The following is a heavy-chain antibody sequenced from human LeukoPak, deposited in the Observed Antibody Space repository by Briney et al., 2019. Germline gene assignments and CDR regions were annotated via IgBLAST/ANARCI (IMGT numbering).Heavy chain of an antibody. CDR2: ISGGSSTI. Sequence: GGSLRLSCAASGFTFSIYRMNWVRQAPGKGLEWVSYISGGSSTIYHADSVKGRFTISRDNARNSLYLQMNSLRDEDTAVYYCARDVYDSSGSFDYWGQGTLVTVSS. CDR1: GFTFSIYR. D-gene: IGHD3-22*01. V-gene: IGHV3-48*02. CDR3: ARDVYDSSGSFDY. J-gene: IGHJ4*02.